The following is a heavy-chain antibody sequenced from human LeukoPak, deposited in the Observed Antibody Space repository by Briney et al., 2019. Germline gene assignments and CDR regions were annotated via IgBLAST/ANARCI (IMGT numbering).Heavy chain of an antibody. CDR1: GFTFSSYG. V-gene: IGHV3-30*02. CDR3: AAPLRYFDWLSREGAFDI. D-gene: IGHD3-9*01. J-gene: IGHJ3*02. CDR2: IRYDGSDK. Sequence: PGGSLRLSCAASGFTFSSYGMHWVRQAPGKWLEWVAFIRYDGSDKYYADSVKGRFTISRDNSKNTLYLQMNSLRAEDTAVYYCAAPLRYFDWLSREGAFDIWGQGTMVTVSS.